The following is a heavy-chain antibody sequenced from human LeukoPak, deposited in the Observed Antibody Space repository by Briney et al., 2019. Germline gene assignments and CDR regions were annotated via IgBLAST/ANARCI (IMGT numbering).Heavy chain of an antibody. J-gene: IGHJ4*02. D-gene: IGHD1-14*01. V-gene: IGHV3-48*03. CDR2: ISSGSTI. Sequence: GGSLRLSCAASGFTFSSYEMNWVRQAPGKGLEWVSYISSGSTIYDADSVKGRFTISRDNAKNSLYLQMNSLRAEDTAVYYCARDRATIDYWGQGTLVTVSS. CDR3: ARDRATIDY. CDR1: GFTFSSYE.